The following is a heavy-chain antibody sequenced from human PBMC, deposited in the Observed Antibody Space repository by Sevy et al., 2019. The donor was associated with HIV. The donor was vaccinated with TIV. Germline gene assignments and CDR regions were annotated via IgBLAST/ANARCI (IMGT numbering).Heavy chain of an antibody. CDR1: GYSFTSYW. Sequence: GESLKISCKGSGYSFTSYWVVWVRQMPGKGLEFMGIIYPGDSESRYSPSFQGQVIISADKSINTAYLQWSGLKASDTAIYYCAISKGYSYGYNDWGQGPMVTVSS. J-gene: IGHJ4*02. D-gene: IGHD5-18*01. CDR3: AISKGYSYGYND. V-gene: IGHV5-51*01. CDR2: IYPGDSES.